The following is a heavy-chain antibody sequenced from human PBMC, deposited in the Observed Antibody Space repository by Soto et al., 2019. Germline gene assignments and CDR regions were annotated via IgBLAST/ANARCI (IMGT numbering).Heavy chain of an antibody. CDR3: VRTACVINNCSYRGVR. Sequence: QGQLVESGGGVVQPGRSLRLSCVASGFDFKTYGMHWVRQAAGKGLEWVAVIGFDGTNIHYSDSVRGRFSISRDNSENTASLQMNSLRVEDTALYYCVRTACVINNCSYRGVRWGQGTLVTV. V-gene: IGHV3-33*01. CDR1: GFDFKTYG. J-gene: IGHJ4*02. D-gene: IGHD1-20*01. CDR2: IGFDGTNI.